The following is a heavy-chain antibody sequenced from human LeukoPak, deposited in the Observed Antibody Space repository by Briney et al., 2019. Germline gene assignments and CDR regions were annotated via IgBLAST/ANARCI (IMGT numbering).Heavy chain of an antibody. V-gene: IGHV4-39*01. Sequence: SETLSLTCTVSGGSISSSSYYWRWIRQPPGKGLERNGRIYYSGGPYYNPSLKSRVTISVVTSKNQFSLKLSSVTAADTAVYYCACWELLDLYYFDYWGQGTLVTVSS. CDR3: ACWELLDLYYFDY. J-gene: IGHJ4*02. CDR1: GGSISSSSYY. CDR2: IYYSGGP. D-gene: IGHD1-26*01.